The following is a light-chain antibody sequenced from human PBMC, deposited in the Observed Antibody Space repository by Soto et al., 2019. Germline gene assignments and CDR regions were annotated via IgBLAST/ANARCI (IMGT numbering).Light chain of an antibody. CDR1: STDVDSYNL. J-gene: IGLJ2*01. CDR2: EVN. V-gene: IGLV2-23*02. CDR3: SEAPGRNNVE. Sequence: QSALTQPASVSGSPGQSITISCVGVSTDVDSYNLVSWYQQFPGKAPKLIVYEVNKRPSGASDRFSGYNSGDTASLTISGLQAEDEAFYYCSEAPGRNNVEFGGGTKLTV.